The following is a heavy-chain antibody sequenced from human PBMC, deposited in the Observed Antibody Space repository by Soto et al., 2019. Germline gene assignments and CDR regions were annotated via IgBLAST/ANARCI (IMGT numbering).Heavy chain of an antibody. V-gene: IGHV1-18*01. J-gene: IGHJ1*01. CDR1: GYTFTSYG. D-gene: IGHD3-3*01. Sequence: QVQLVQSGAEVKKPGASVKVSCKASGYTFTSYGISWVRQAPGQGLEWMGWISAYNGNTNYAQKLQGRVTMTTDTSTGTAYMELRSLRSDDTAVYYCARDQRVTIFGVVSPFQHWGQGTLVTVSS. CDR2: ISAYNGNT. CDR3: ARDQRVTIFGVVSPFQH.